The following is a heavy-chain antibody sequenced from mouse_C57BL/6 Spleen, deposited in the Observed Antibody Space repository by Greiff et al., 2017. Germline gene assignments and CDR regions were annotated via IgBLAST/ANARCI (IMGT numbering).Heavy chain of an antibody. V-gene: IGHV1-82*01. Sequence: VQLQESGPELVKPGASVKISCKASGYAFSSSWMNWVKQRPGQGLEWIGRIYPGDGDTNYNGKFKGKATLTADTSSSTAYMQLSSLTSEDSAVYFCARYPYYYGSSPFALGDWGQGPSVTVSS. CDR3: ARYPYYYGSSPFALGD. CDR1: GYAFSSSW. CDR2: IYPGDGDT. D-gene: IGHD1-1*01. J-gene: IGHJ4*01.